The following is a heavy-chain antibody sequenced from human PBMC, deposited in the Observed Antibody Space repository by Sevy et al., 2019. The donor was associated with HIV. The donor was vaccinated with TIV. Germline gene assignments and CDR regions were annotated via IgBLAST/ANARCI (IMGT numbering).Heavy chain of an antibody. CDR3: VAEDMTRFGGPLRVFDI. V-gene: IGHV1-58*01. J-gene: IGHJ3*02. CDR2: IVAGSGVT. CDR1: GFTFTSSA. D-gene: IGHD3-16*01. Sequence: ASVKVSCKASGFTFTSSAVQWVRQARGQRLEWIGWIVAGSGVTDYAPEYQERVTITRDTSTATIYMELSSLRSEDTAVYFCVAEDMTRFGGPLRVFDIWGLGTTVTVSS.